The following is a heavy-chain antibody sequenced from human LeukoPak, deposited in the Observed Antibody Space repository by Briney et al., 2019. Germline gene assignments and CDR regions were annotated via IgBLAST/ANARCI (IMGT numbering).Heavy chain of an antibody. CDR1: GGSISSYY. CDR2: IYYSGST. D-gene: IGHD6-19*01. CDR3: ARGTPSYSSGWSSFDS. Sequence: SSETLSLTCTVSGGSISSYYWSWIRQPPGKGLEWIGYIYYSGSTYYNPSLKSRVTISVDTSKNQFSLKLSSVTAADTAVYYCARGTPSYSSGWSSFDSWGQGTLVTVSS. J-gene: IGHJ4*02. V-gene: IGHV4-59*08.